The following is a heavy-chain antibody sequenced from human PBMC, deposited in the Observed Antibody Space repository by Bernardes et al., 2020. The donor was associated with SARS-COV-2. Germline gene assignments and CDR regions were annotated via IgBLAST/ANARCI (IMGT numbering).Heavy chain of an antibody. D-gene: IGHD3-10*01. Sequence: ASVKVSCKASGYTFTHYYIHWVRQAPGQGFAWMGWINPSSGVTNYAQKFQGGVTMTRDTSISTAYMELSSLRADDTAVFYCARGPISSIDYWGQGSLVTVSS. V-gene: IGHV1-2*02. CDR2: INPSSGVT. CDR1: GYTFTHYY. J-gene: IGHJ4*02. CDR3: ARGPISSIDY.